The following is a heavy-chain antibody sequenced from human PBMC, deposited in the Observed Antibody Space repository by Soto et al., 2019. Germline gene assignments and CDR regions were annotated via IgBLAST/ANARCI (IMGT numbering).Heavy chain of an antibody. V-gene: IGHV1-69*12. Sequence: QVQLVQSGAEVKKPGSSVKVSCNASGGTFSSYAISWVRQAPGQGLEWMGGIIPIFGTANYAQKFQGRVTITADECTSTAYMELSSLRSEDTAVYYCARAGEDQHYYYCGMDVWGQGTTVTVSS. CDR1: GGTFSSYA. CDR3: ARAGEDQHYYYCGMDV. D-gene: IGHD2-21*01. J-gene: IGHJ6*02. CDR2: IIPIFGTA.